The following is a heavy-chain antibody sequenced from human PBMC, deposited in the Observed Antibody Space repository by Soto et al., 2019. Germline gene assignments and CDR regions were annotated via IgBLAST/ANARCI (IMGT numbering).Heavy chain of an antibody. CDR3: AKDRTDYYFDY. CDR1: GFTFSSYG. V-gene: IGHV3-30*18. Sequence: GGALRFSCAASGFTFSSYGMHWVRQAPGKGLEWVAVTSSDGNAKYYADSVKGRFTISRDNSKNTLYLQMNGLRADDTAVYYCAKDRTDYYFDYWGQGTLVTVSS. D-gene: IGHD4-17*01. CDR2: TSSDGNAK. J-gene: IGHJ4*02.